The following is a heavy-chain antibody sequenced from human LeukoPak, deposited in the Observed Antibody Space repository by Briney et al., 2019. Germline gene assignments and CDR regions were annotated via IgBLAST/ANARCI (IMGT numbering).Heavy chain of an antibody. Sequence: GGSLRLSCAASGFTFSAYYMSWIRQAPGKGLEWVSCISSSGDTMYYADSAKGRFTISRDNAKNSLYLQMNSLRVEDTAVYYCAREGDYGSGIAFDCWGQGTLVTVSS. CDR2: ISSSGDTM. V-gene: IGHV3-11*04. J-gene: IGHJ4*02. D-gene: IGHD3-10*01. CDR3: AREGDYGSGIAFDC. CDR1: GFTFSAYY.